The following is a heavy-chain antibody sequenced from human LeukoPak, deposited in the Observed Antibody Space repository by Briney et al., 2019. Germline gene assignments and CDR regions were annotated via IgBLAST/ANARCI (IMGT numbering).Heavy chain of an antibody. Sequence: ASVKVSCKASGYTFTGYYMHWVRQAPGQGLEWMGWINPNSGGTNYAQKFQGRVTMTRDTSISTAYMELSRLRSDDTAVYYCARGYYGDYEDYYYMDVWGKGTTVTVSS. D-gene: IGHD4-17*01. J-gene: IGHJ6*03. CDR1: GYTFTGYY. CDR3: ARGYYGDYEDYYYMDV. V-gene: IGHV1-2*02. CDR2: INPNSGGT.